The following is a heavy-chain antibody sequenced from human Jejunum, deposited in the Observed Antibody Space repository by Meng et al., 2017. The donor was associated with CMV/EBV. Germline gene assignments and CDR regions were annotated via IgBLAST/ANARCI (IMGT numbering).Heavy chain of an antibody. J-gene: IGHJ4*02. Sequence: CAASQFILSHYEMNWVRQAPGKGLEWLSYISTTSDTPYYADSVQGRFTISRDNARNSLFLQMNSLRAEDTAVYFCASGLDPPFDYWGQGILVTVSS. V-gene: IGHV3-48*03. CDR2: ISTTSDTP. CDR3: ASGLDPPFDY. CDR1: QFILSHYE.